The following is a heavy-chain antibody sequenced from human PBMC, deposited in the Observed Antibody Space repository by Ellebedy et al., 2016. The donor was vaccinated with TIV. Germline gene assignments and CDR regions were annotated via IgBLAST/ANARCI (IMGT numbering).Heavy chain of an antibody. CDR2: INHSGST. V-gene: IGHV4-34*01. CDR3: ATGRSGYDYMYFDY. D-gene: IGHD5-12*01. Sequence: SETLSLXXAVYGGSFSGYYWSWIRQPPGKGLEWIGEINHSGSTNYNPSLKSRVTISVDTSKNQFSLKLSSVTAADTAVYYCATGRSGYDYMYFDYWGQGTLVTVSS. J-gene: IGHJ4*02. CDR1: GGSFSGYY.